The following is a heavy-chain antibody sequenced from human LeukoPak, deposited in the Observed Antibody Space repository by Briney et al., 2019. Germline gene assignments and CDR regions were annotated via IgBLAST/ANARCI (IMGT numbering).Heavy chain of an antibody. CDR3: ARDRGYGSGSYFFYYYGMDV. CDR2: IWYDGSNK. V-gene: IGHV3-33*01. J-gene: IGHJ6*04. CDR1: GFTFSSYG. Sequence: PGGSLRLSCAASGFTFSSYGMHWVRQAPGKGLEWVAVIWYDGSNKYYADSVKGRFTISRDNSKNTLYLQMNSLRAEDTAVYHCARDRGYGSGSYFFYYYGMDVWGKGTTVTVSS. D-gene: IGHD3-10*01.